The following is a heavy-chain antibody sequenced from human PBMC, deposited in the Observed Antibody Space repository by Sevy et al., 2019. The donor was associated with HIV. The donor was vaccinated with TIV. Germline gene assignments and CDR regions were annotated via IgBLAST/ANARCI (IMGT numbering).Heavy chain of an antibody. D-gene: IGHD2-15*01. V-gene: IGHV3-30-3*01. CDR3: ARGGILVEGDDRTTPFDF. CDR2: ISSDGVNK. Sequence: GGSLRLSCSVSGFTFNTYSFHWVRQAPGMGLEWVSVISSDGVNKYYADSVRGRFPISRDSSKCTLYLPMNNLRAGDTGVYSCARGGILVEGDDRTTPFDFWGQGTLVTVSS. J-gene: IGHJ4*02. CDR1: GFTFNTYS.